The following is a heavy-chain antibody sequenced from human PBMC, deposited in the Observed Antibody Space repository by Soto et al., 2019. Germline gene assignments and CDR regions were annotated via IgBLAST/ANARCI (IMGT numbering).Heavy chain of an antibody. CDR3: AKDLSIAVAGTDY. CDR1: GFTFDDYA. J-gene: IGHJ4*02. V-gene: IGHV3-9*01. Sequence: GGSLRLSCAASGFTFDDYAMHWVRQAPGKGLEWVSGISWNSGSIGYADSVKGRFTISRDNAKNSLYLQMNSLRAEDTALYYCAKDLSIAVAGTDYWGQGTLVTVLL. CDR2: ISWNSGSI. D-gene: IGHD6-19*01.